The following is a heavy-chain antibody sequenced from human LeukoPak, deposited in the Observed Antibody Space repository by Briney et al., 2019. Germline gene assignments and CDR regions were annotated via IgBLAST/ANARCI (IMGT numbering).Heavy chain of an antibody. CDR3: ARDRSLILRSFDY. J-gene: IGHJ4*02. V-gene: IGHV3-48*03. CDR2: ISSHGSTI. CDR1: GFTFSSYE. Sequence: GGSLRLSWAASGFTFSSYEMNWVRQAPGKGLEWVSYISSHGSTIYYADSVKGRFTISRDNAKNSVYLQMNSLRAEDTAVYYCARDRSLILRSFDYWGQGTLVTVSS. D-gene: IGHD3-10*02.